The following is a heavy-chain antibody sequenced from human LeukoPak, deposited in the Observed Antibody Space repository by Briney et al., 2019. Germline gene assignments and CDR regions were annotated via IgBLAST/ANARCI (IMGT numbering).Heavy chain of an antibody. D-gene: IGHD6-6*01. V-gene: IGHV1-2*02. CDR3: ARDVDSSSYD. Sequence: ASVKVSCKASGYTFTGYYIHWVRQAPGQGLEWMGWINPNNGNTNYAQKFQGRVTMTRNTSISTAYMELSRLKSDDTAVYYCARDVDSSSYDWGQGTLVTVSS. J-gene: IGHJ4*02. CDR1: GYTFTGYY. CDR2: INPNNGNT.